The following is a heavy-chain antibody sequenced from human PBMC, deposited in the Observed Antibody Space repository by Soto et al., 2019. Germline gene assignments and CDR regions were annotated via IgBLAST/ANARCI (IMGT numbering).Heavy chain of an antibody. CDR2: IYYSGST. D-gene: IGHD3-10*01. CDR3: ASRYGSGGGSRPAYYYYYGMDV. V-gene: IGHV4-59*12. J-gene: IGHJ6*02. CDR1: GGSISSYY. Sequence: NPSETLSLTCTVSGGSISSYYWSWIRQPPGKGLEWIGYIYYSGSTYYNPSLKSRVTISVDTSKNQFSLKLSSVTAADTAVYYCASRYGSGGGSRPAYYYYYGMDVWGQGTTVTVSS.